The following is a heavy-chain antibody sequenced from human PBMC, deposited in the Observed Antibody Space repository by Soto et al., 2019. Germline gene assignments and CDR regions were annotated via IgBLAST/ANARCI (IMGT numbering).Heavy chain of an antibody. CDR2: ISGTGRTT. Sequence: PGGTLRLSCAASRFTFSSNGMSWVRQAPGKGLEWVSGISGTGRTTYYADSVRGRFTISRDNFANQVYLHMRNPRGHAPASCFCGKEGRLEKQCFDFWGQGALVTISS. CDR1: RFTFSSNG. CDR3: GKEGRLEKQCFDF. J-gene: IGHJ4*02. V-gene: IGHV3-23*01.